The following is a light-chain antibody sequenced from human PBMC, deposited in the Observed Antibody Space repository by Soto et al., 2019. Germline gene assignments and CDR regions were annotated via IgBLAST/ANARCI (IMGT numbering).Light chain of an antibody. J-gene: IGLJ1*01. Sequence: QSALTQPRSVSGSPGQSVTISCTGTSSYVGGYNYVSWYQQHPGKAPKLMIYDVSQRPSGVPDRFSGSKSGNTASLAISGLQAEDEADYYCCSYAGSNSYVFGTGTKVTVL. V-gene: IGLV2-11*01. CDR1: SSYVGGYNY. CDR3: CSYAGSNSYV. CDR2: DVS.